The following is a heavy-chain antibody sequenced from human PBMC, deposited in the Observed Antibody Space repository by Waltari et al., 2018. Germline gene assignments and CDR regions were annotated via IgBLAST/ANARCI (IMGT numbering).Heavy chain of an antibody. J-gene: IGHJ4*02. V-gene: IGHV3-48*03. CDR3: ARARRFEQWLADYFDY. CDR1: GFTFGSYE. CDR2: ISISGSTI. D-gene: IGHD6-19*01. Sequence: EVKLVESGGGLVQPGGSVRFSCAAYGFTFGSYEMNWVGQGPGKGPDGVSYISISGSTIYYADSVNGRFTISRDNAKNSLYLQMNSLRAEDTAVYYCARARRFEQWLADYFDYWGQGTLVTVSS.